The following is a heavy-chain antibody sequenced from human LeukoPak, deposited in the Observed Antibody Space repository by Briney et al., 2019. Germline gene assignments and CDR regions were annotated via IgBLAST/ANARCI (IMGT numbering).Heavy chain of an antibody. CDR2: IYTSGST. CDR3: ARDVGYSSSWNPLGATYNWFDP. CDR1: GGSISSGSYY. Sequence: SETLSLTCTVSGGSISSGSYYWSWIRQPAGKGLEWIGRIYTSGSTNYNPSLKSRVTISVDTSKNQFSLKLSSVTAADTAVYYCARDVGYSSSWNPLGATYNWFDPWGQGTLVTVSS. J-gene: IGHJ5*02. D-gene: IGHD6-13*01. V-gene: IGHV4-61*02.